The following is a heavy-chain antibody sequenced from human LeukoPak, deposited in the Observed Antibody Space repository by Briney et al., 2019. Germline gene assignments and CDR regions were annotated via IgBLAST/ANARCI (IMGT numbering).Heavy chain of an antibody. V-gene: IGHV3-7*04. CDR1: GFTFGSYW. D-gene: IGHD7-27*01. J-gene: IGHJ4*02. CDR3: ARASDVGTIDY. CDR2: IDEDGSEK. Sequence: GGSLRLSCAASGFTFGSYWMSWVRQAPGKGLEWVANIDEDGSEKYHVDSVKGRFTISRDNAKNSLYLQMDSLTAADTAVYYCARASDVGTIDYWGQGTLVTVSS.